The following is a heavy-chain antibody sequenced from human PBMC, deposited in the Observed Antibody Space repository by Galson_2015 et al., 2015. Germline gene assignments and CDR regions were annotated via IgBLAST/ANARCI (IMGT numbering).Heavy chain of an antibody. V-gene: IGHV3-33*01. Sequence: SLRLSCAASGFTFSSYGMHWVRQAPGKGLEWVAVIWYDGSNKCYADSVKGRFTISRDNSKNTLYLQMNSLRAEDTAVYYCARYCSGGSCYSGMDGMDVWGQGTTVTVSS. D-gene: IGHD2-15*01. CDR2: IWYDGSNK. CDR1: GFTFSSYG. J-gene: IGHJ6*02. CDR3: ARYCSGGSCYSGMDGMDV.